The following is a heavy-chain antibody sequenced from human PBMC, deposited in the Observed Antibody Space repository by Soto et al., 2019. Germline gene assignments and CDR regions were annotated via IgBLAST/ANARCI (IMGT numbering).Heavy chain of an antibody. D-gene: IGHD2-15*01. CDR1: GFTFSSYA. J-gene: IGHJ4*02. Sequence: RRSCAPSGFTFSSYAMSWVRQAPGKGLEWGSAISGSGGSTYYADSVKSRFTISKDNSKNKLYLKMNTLRAEDTAVYYCAKDPESGAYRVAYPHWGQGTLVTVSS. V-gene: IGHV3-23*01. CDR3: AKDPESGAYRVAYPH. CDR2: ISGSGGST.